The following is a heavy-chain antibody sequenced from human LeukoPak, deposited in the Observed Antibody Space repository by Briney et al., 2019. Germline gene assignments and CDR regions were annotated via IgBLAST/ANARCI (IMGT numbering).Heavy chain of an antibody. V-gene: IGHV3-48*01. J-gene: IGHJ4*02. CDR1: GFAFSSYS. D-gene: IGHD2-15*01. CDR2: ISSSSNTI. CDR3: ARDGVVAGPWHFDY. Sequence: GGSLRLSCAASGFAFSSYSMNWVRQAPGKGLEWVSHISSSSNTIYYADSVKGRFTIPRDNANNSLYLQMNSLRAEDTAVYYCARDGVVAGPWHFDYWGQGTLVTVSS.